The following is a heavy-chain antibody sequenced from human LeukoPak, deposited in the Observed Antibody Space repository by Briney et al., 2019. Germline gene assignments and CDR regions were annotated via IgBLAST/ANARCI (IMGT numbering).Heavy chain of an antibody. V-gene: IGHV1-69*13. Sequence: SVRVSCKASGGTFSSYAISWVRQAPGQGLEWMGGIIPIFGTANYAQKFQGRVTITADESTSTAYMELSSLRSEDTAVYYCARDGDYSNFDFDYWGQGTLVTVSS. D-gene: IGHD4-11*01. CDR1: GGTFSSYA. J-gene: IGHJ4*02. CDR3: ARDGDYSNFDFDY. CDR2: IIPIFGTA.